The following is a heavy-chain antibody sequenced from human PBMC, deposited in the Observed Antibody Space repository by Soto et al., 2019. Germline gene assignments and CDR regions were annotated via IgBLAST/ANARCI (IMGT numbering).Heavy chain of an antibody. D-gene: IGHD4-17*01. J-gene: IGHJ6*03. CDR3: ARVARYGDSLYYYYYTDV. CDR1: GFTFINYA. CDR2: VGDSGDTT. V-gene: IGHV3-23*01. Sequence: PGGSLRLSCAASGFTFINYAMTWVRQAPGKGLEWVSSVGDSGDTTYYADSVKGRFTISRDNSKNSLYLQMNSLKTEDTAVYYCARVARYGDSLYYYYYTDVWGKGTTVTVSS.